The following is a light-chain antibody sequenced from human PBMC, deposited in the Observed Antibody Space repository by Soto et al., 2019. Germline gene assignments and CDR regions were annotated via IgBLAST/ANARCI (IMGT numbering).Light chain of an antibody. V-gene: IGKV1-39*01. J-gene: IGKJ2*01. Sequence: DIQMTQSPSSLSASIGDRVTITCRASQSISKSLNWYQQKPGRAPTPLISVASTLHSGVPSRFSGSGSGTDFTLTISSLQREDFATYYCQQSYSTPPMYTFGQGTKLEIK. CDR1: QSISKS. CDR2: VAS. CDR3: QQSYSTPPMYT.